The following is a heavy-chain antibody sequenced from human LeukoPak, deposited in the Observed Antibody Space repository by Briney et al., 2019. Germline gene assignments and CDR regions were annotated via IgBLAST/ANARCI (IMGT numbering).Heavy chain of an antibody. Sequence: SETLSLTCAVYGGSFSGYYWSWIRQPPGKGLEWIGEINHSGSTNYNPSLKSRVTISVDTSKNQFSLKLSSVTAADTAVYYCARGGGRCSGGSCRLPGPRVQRFRADYYYYMDVWGKGTTVTVSS. J-gene: IGHJ6*03. D-gene: IGHD2-15*01. CDR1: GGSFSGYY. CDR3: ARGGGRCSGGSCRLPGPRVQRFRADYYYYMDV. CDR2: INHSGST. V-gene: IGHV4-34*01.